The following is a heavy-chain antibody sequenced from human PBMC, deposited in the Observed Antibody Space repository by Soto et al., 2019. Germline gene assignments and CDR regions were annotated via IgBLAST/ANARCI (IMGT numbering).Heavy chain of an antibody. CDR1: GFTFSSYA. J-gene: IGHJ4*02. V-gene: IGHV3-21*01. CDR3: ARDLTYGDPSLYYFDY. D-gene: IGHD4-17*01. Sequence: TGGSLRLSCAASGFTFSSYAMSWVRQAPGKGLEWVSSISSSSSYIYYADSVKGRFTISRDNAKNSLYLQMNSLRAEDTAVYYCARDLTYGDPSLYYFDYWGQGTLVTVSS. CDR2: ISSSSSYI.